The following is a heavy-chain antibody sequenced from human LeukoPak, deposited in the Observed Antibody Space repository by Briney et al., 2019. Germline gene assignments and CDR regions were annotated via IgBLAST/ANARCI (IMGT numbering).Heavy chain of an antibody. J-gene: IGHJ3*02. CDR2: IIPILGIA. Sequence: SVKVSCKASGGTFSSYAISWVRQAPGQGLEWMGRIIPILGIANYAQKFQGRVTITADKSTSTAYMELSSLRSEDTAVYYCARDRERYSSSWTDAFDIWGQGTMVTVSS. CDR1: GGTFSSYA. V-gene: IGHV1-69*04. CDR3: ARDRERYSSSWTDAFDI. D-gene: IGHD6-13*01.